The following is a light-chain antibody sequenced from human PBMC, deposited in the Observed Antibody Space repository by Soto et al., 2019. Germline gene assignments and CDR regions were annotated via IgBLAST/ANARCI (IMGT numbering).Light chain of an antibody. CDR1: SSDVGGYNY. CDR3: SSYTSSSTIVV. V-gene: IGLV2-14*01. J-gene: IGLJ2*01. CDR2: DVS. Sequence: QSVLTQPASVSGSPGQSITISCTGTSSDVGGYNYVSWYQQHPGKAPKLMIYDVSNRPSGVSNRFSGSKSGNTASLTISGLQSDDEDDYYCSSYTSSSTIVVFGGGTKLTVL.